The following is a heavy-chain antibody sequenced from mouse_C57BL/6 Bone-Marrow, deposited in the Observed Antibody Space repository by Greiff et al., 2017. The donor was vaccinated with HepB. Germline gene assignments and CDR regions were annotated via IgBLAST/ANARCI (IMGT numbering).Heavy chain of an antibody. J-gene: IGHJ4*01. CDR3: AKKRNSNYDYAMDY. Sequence: VHLVESGPGLVQPSQSLSITCTVSGFSLTSYGVHWVRQSPGKGLEWLGVIWRGGSTDYNAAFMSRLSITKDNSKSQVFFKMNSLQADDTAIYYCAKKRNSNYDYAMDYWGQGTSVTVSS. CDR1: GFSLTSYG. V-gene: IGHV2-5*01. CDR2: IWRGGST. D-gene: IGHD2-5*01.